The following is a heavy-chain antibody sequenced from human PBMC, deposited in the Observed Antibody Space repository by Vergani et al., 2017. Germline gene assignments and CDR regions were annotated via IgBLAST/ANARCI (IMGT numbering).Heavy chain of an antibody. D-gene: IGHD3-22*01. CDR3: ARARYYSESSGYYYRWYYYYGMDV. Sequence: QVQLVESGGGLVKPGGSLRLSCAASGFTFSDYYMSWIRQAPGKGLEWVSYISSSSSYTNYADSVKGRFTISRDNAKNSLYLQMNSLRAEDTAVYYCARARYYSESSGYYYRWYYYYGMDVWGQGTTVTVSS. CDR2: ISSSSSYT. V-gene: IGHV3-11*05. CDR1: GFTFSDYY. J-gene: IGHJ6*02.